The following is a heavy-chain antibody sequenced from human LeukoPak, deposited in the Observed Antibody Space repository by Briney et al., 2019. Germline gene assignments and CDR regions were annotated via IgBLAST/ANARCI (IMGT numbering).Heavy chain of an antibody. Sequence: SETLSLTCTVSGYSISSGYYWGWIRQPPGKGLEWIGSIYHSGSTNYNPSLKSRVTISVDKSKSQFSLNLSSVTAADTAVYYCARKGYTYGSFNYWGQGTLVTVSS. J-gene: IGHJ4*02. CDR2: IYHSGST. V-gene: IGHV4-38-2*02. CDR3: ARKGYTYGSFNY. D-gene: IGHD3-10*01. CDR1: GYSISSGYY.